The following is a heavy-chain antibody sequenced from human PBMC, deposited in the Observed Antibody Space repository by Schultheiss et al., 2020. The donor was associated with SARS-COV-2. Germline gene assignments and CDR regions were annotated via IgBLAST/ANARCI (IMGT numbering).Heavy chain of an antibody. J-gene: IGHJ4*02. CDR3: ARAKLFNYYGSGSYYNDRGRYYFDY. V-gene: IGHV4-34*01. D-gene: IGHD3-10*01. Sequence: SETLSLTCTVSGGSISSYYWSWIRQPPGKGLEWIGEINHSGSTNYNPSLKSRVTISVDTSKNQFSLKLSSVTAADTAVYYCARAKLFNYYGSGSYYNDRGRYYFDYWGQGTLVTVSS. CDR2: INHSGST. CDR1: GGSISSYY.